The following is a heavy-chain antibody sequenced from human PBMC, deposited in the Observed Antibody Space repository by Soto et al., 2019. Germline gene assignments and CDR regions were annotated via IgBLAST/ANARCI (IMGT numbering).Heavy chain of an antibody. CDR1: GFTFYNYA. J-gene: IGHJ4*02. CDR3: AKVVGMTSVTFDSYYFDS. Sequence: EVQLLESGGGLVQPGGSLRLSCASSGFTFYNYALSWFRQAPGKGREWVSVISGGGSTTFYADSVRGRFTISRDNSKNSVHLEMNSLRAEDTAVYYCAKVVGMTSVTFDSYYFDSWGQGTLVTVSS. D-gene: IGHD4-17*01. V-gene: IGHV3-23*01. CDR2: ISGGGSTT.